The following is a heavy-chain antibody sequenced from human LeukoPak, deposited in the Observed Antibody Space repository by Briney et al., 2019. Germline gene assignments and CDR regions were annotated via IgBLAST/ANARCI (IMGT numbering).Heavy chain of an antibody. CDR3: AREQANSYYDFWSGQNSLLDY. CDR1: GFTFSSYW. CDR2: INSDVRRT. J-gene: IGHJ4*02. Sequence: GGSLRLSCAASGFTFSSYWMHWVRQAPGKGLVWVSRINSDVRRTSYGDSVKGRFHISRDNAKNTLYMQMNSLRAEDTAVYYCAREQANSYYDFWSGQNSLLDYWGQGTLVTVSS. V-gene: IGHV3-74*01. D-gene: IGHD3-3*01.